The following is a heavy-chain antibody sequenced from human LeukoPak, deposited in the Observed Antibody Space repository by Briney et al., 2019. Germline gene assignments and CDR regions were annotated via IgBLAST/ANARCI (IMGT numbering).Heavy chain of an antibody. CDR2: TNEDGTQK. CDR3: ARHKHGVHALDY. V-gene: IGHV3-7*01. J-gene: IGHJ4*02. CDR1: GFPFSSHW. D-gene: IGHD2-21*01. Sequence: GGSLRLSCAASGFPFSSHWMTWGRQAPVRELEWVASTNEDGTQKYYVDSVKGRFTISRDNARNSLFLRMNDLRTEDTAVYACARHKHGVHALDYWGQGVLVTVSS.